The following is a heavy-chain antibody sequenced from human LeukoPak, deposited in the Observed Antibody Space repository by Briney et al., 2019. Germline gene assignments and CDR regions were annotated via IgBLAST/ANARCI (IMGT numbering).Heavy chain of an antibody. CDR2: INHSGST. D-gene: IGHD3-22*01. CDR1: GGSFSGYY. CDR3: ARGRTYYYDSSGSFDY. Sequence: PSETLSLTCAVYGGSFSGYYWSWIRQPPGKGLEWIGEINHSGSTNYNPSLKSRVTISVDTSKNQFSLKLSSVTAADTAVYYCARGRTYYYDSSGSFDYWGQGTLVTVSS. V-gene: IGHV4-34*01. J-gene: IGHJ4*02.